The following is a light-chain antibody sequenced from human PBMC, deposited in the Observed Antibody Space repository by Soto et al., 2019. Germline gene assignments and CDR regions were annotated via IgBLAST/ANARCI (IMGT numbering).Light chain of an antibody. CDR2: RNN. J-gene: IGLJ3*02. Sequence: QSALTQPPSASGTPGQRVTISCSGSSSNIGSNAVNWYQQLPGAAPKLLIYRNNQRPSGVPDRFSGSKSGTSASLAISGLQSEDEADYYCAAWDDSLNGLVFGGGTQLTVL. CDR3: AAWDDSLNGLV. CDR1: SSNIGSNA. V-gene: IGLV1-44*01.